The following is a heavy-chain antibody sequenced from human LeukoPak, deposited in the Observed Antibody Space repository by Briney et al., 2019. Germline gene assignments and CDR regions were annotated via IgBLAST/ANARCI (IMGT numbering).Heavy chain of an antibody. Sequence: PGGSLSLSCAAAGFTFSSYDMHWVRQTAGQGLEWVSTIGANTDTYYLASVKGRFTISRENAKNSLYLQMNSLRAGDTAVYYCARGGHFGYSYGGYYYMDIWGKGTTVTVSS. D-gene: IGHD5-18*01. J-gene: IGHJ6*03. CDR2: IGANTDT. V-gene: IGHV3-13*01. CDR1: GFTFSSYD. CDR3: ARGGHFGYSYGGYYYMDI.